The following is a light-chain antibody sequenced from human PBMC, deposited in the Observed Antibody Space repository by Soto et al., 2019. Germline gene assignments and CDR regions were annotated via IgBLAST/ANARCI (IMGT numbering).Light chain of an antibody. J-gene: IGLJ1*01. Sequence: QSVLTRPASVSGSPGQSITISCTGTSSDVGDYKYVSWYQQHPDKAPKLIIFVNSNRPSGISNRFSASKSGNTASLTISGLQAEDEADYYCSSYTSSDTPYVFGTGTKLTVL. V-gene: IGLV2-14*01. CDR2: VNS. CDR3: SSYTSSDTPYV. CDR1: SSDVGDYKY.